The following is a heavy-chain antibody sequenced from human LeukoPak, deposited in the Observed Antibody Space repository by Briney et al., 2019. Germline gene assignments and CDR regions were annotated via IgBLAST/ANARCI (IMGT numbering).Heavy chain of an antibody. V-gene: IGHV5-51*01. D-gene: IGHD2-15*01. J-gene: IGHJ5*02. CDR1: GYSFTSYW. CDR2: IYPGDSDT. CDR3: ARQYCSGGSCYRVWFDP. Sequence: GESLKISCKGSGYSFTSYWIGRVRQMPGKGLEWMGIIYPGDSDTRYSPSFQGQVTISADKSISTAYLQWSSLKASDTAMYYCARQYCSGGSCYRVWFDPWGQGTLVTVSS.